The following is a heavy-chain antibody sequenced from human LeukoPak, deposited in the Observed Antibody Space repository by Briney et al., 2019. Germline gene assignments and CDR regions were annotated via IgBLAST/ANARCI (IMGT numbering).Heavy chain of an antibody. J-gene: IGHJ4*02. CDR1: GFTFDDYG. CDR3: ARGSYYDILTGYYEKLFDY. CDR2: INWNGGST. Sequence: GGSLRLSCAASGFTFDDYGMSWVRQAPGKGLEWVSGINWNGGSTGYADSVKGRFTISRDNAKNSLYLQMNSLGAEDTALYYCARGSYYDILTGYYEKLFDYWGQGTLVTVSS. V-gene: IGHV3-20*04. D-gene: IGHD3-9*01.